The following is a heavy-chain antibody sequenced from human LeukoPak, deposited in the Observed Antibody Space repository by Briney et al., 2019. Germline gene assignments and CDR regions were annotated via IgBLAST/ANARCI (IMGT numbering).Heavy chain of an antibody. CDR2: ISAYNGNT. V-gene: IGHV1-18*01. CDR3: ARAGTLAYCGGDCYDFDY. D-gene: IGHD2-21*01. J-gene: IGHJ4*02. CDR1: GYTFTSYG. Sequence: ASVKVSCKASGYTFTSYGISWVRQAPGQGLEWMGWISAYNGNTNYAQKLQGRVTMTTDTSTSTAYMELRSLRSDDTAVYYCARAGTLAYCGGDCYDFDYWGQGTLVTVSS.